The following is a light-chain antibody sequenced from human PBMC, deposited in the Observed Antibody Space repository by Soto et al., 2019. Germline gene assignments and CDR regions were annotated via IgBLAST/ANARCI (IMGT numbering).Light chain of an antibody. CDR2: EVT. CDR1: SSDVGKYDY. Sequence: QSALTQPPSASGSPGQSVTISCTGTSSDVGKYDYVSWYQQHPGKAPKLIIYEVTDRPSGVSNRFSGSKSGNTASLTISGLQAEDEAEYYCSSYTNINTRACVFGTGTKVTVL. J-gene: IGLJ1*01. V-gene: IGLV2-14*01. CDR3: SSYTNINTRACV.